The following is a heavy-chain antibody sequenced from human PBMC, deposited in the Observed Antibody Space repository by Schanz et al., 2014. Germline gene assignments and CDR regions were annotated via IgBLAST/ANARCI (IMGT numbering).Heavy chain of an antibody. J-gene: IGHJ4*02. CDR3: AKEESPPSLVDY. CDR1: GFTFRSYA. CDR2: ISGDGTYP. V-gene: IGHV3-23*01. Sequence: EVQLLESGGGLVQPGGSLTLSCAASGFTFRSYAMSWVRQAPGKGLEWVAAISGDGTYPHYADPVKGRSTVSRDNSKNTVYLQMNSLRAEDTAVYYCAKEESPPSLVDYWGQGTLVTVSS.